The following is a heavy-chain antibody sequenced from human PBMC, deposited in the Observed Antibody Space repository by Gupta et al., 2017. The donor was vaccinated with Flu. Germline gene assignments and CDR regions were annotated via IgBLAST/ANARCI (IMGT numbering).Heavy chain of an antibody. Sequence: EVQLLESGGGLVQPGGPPRLSCVGPGFFLCSHSMGWVRQAPGRGLEWVAVLGIRGQTFYADSVKGRFIISRDNDVNTVSLQMTSLRLDDTAMYYCARTSVDLWAGFADSWGPGTLVTVSP. CDR3: ARTSVDLWAGFADS. D-gene: IGHD3-3*01. V-gene: IGHV3-23*01. CDR1: GFFLCSHS. CDR2: LGIRGQT. J-gene: IGHJ4*02.